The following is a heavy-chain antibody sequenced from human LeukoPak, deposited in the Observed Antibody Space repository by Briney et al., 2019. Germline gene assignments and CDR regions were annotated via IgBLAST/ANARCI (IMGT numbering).Heavy chain of an antibody. D-gene: IGHD4-17*01. V-gene: IGHV3-53*01. CDR3: ARATGAVGIDY. J-gene: IGHJ4*02. CDR2: IYSGGST. Sequence: PGGTLRLSCTASGFTVSSNYMSWVRQAPGKGLEWVSVIYSGGSTYYTDYVKGRFTISRDNSKNTLYLQMNSLRAGDTAVYYCARATGAVGIDYWGQGTRVTVSS. CDR1: GFTVSSNY.